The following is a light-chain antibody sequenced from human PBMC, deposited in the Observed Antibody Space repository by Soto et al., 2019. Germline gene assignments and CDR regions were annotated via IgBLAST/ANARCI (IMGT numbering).Light chain of an antibody. CDR1: QSVGSN. J-gene: IGKJ1*01. V-gene: IGKV3-15*01. CDR3: QKFNKWPWT. Sequence: EIVLTQSPGTLSLSPGERATLSFRASQSVGSNLAWYQQKPGQAPRLLIYGASTRATGVPPRFSGSGSGTEFTLTISSLQSEDFAVYYCQKFNKWPWTFGQGTKVDIK. CDR2: GAS.